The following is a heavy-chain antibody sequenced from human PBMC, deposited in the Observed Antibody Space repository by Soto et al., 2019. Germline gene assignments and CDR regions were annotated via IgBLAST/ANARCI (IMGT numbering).Heavy chain of an antibody. CDR2: IYYSGST. V-gene: IGHV4-31*03. CDR3: ASLGYCSGGSCFLDP. Sequence: SETLSLTCTVSGGSISSGGYYWSWIRQHPGKGLEWIGYIYYSGSTYYNPSLKSRVTISVDTSKNQFSLKLSSVTAADTAVYYCASLGYCSGGSCFLDPWGQGTLVTVSS. CDR1: GGSISSGGYY. J-gene: IGHJ5*02. D-gene: IGHD2-15*01.